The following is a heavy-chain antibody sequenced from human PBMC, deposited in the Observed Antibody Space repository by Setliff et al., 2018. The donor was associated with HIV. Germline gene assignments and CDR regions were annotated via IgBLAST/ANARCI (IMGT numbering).Heavy chain of an antibody. V-gene: IGHV4-34*01. CDR1: GGSFSGYC. CDR2: IQHSGRI. D-gene: IGHD1-1*01. CDR3: AQLGMVDDFDY. J-gene: IGHJ4*02. Sequence: TSETLSLTCAVYGGSFSGYCWSWIRQPPGKGLEWIGEIQHSGRINYNPSLRSRVTTSVDTSKNQFSLRLRSVTAADTAVYYCAQLGMVDDFDYWGQGTLVTVSS.